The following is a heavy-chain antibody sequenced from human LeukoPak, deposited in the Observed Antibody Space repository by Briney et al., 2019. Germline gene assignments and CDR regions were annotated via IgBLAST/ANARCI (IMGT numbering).Heavy chain of an antibody. CDR2: IYPGDSDT. V-gene: IGHV5-51*01. J-gene: IGHJ5*02. D-gene: IGHD2-2*01. Sequence: GESLKISCKGSGYSFTSYWIGWVRQMPGKGLEWMGIIYPGDSDTRYSPSFQGQVTISADKSISTAYLQWSSLKASDTAMYYCARSPPSKVVPAASWFDPWGQGTLVTVSS. CDR1: GYSFTSYW. CDR3: ARSPPSKVVPAASWFDP.